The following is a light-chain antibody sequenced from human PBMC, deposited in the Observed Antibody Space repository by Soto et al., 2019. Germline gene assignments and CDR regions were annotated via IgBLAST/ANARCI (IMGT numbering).Light chain of an antibody. V-gene: IGLV3-25*02. J-gene: IGLJ1*01. CDR1: ALPKQY. Sequence: SSELTQPPAGSVSPGQTARITCSGDALPKQYAYWYQQKPGQAPVLVIYKDSERPSGIPERFSGSSSGTTVTLTISGVQAEDEADYSCQSADRSGTYYLFGPGTKATVL. CDR3: QSADRSGTYYL. CDR2: KDS.